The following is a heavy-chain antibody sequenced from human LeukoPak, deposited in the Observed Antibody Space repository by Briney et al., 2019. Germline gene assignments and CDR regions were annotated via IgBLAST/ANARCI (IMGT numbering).Heavy chain of an antibody. V-gene: IGHV3-21*01. D-gene: IGHD4/OR15-4a*01. Sequence: GGSLRLSCAASGFTFSSYSMTWVRQAPGKGLEWVSSISSSSSYIYYADSVKGRFTISRDNAKNSLYLQMNSLRAEDTAVYYCARANVQYYFDYWGQGTLVTVSS. CDR2: ISSSSSYI. CDR1: GFTFSSYS. CDR3: ARANVQYYFDY. J-gene: IGHJ4*02.